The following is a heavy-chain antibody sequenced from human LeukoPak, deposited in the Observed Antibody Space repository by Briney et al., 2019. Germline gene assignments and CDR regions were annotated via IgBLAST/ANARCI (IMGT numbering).Heavy chain of an antibody. CDR1: GFTFTSYG. J-gene: IGHJ4*02. D-gene: IGHD6-19*01. CDR2: ISSSSSYI. CDR3: LRGAGTGWRFDY. V-gene: IGHV3-21*01. Sequence: PGGSLRLSCAASGFTFTSYGVTWVRQAQGKGLEWVSSISSSSSYIYYADSVKGRFTISRDNAKNSVYLQMNNLRGEDTAVYYCLRGAGTGWRFDYWGQGTLVIVSS.